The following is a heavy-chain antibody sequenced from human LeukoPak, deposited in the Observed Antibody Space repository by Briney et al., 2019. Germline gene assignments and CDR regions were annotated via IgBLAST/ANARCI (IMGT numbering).Heavy chain of an antibody. V-gene: IGHV3-9*03. CDR3: AKDTTPLASYFDY. J-gene: IGHJ4*02. CDR1: GFTFDDYA. CDR2: ISWNSGSI. Sequence: GGSLRLSCAASGFTFDDYAMHWVRQAPGKGLEWISGISWNSGSIGYADSVKGRFTISRGNAKNSLYLQMNSLRAEDMALYYCAKDTTPLASYFDYWGQGTLVTVSS. D-gene: IGHD5-12*01.